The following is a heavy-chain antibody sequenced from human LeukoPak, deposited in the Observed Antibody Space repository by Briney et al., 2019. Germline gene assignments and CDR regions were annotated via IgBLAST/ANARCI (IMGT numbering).Heavy chain of an antibody. V-gene: IGHV4-34*01. CDR2: INHSGST. Sequence: SETLSLTCAVYGGSFSGYYWSWIRQPPGKGLEWIGEINHSGSTNYNPSLKSRVTISVDTSKNQFSLKLSSVTAAGTAVYYCARGFRRSSTLYYYYYMDVWGKGTTVTVSS. J-gene: IGHJ6*03. CDR3: ARGFRRSSTLYYYYYMDV. CDR1: GGSFSGYY. D-gene: IGHD2-2*01.